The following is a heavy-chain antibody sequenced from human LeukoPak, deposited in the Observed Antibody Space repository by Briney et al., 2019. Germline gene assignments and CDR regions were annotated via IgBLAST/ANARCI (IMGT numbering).Heavy chain of an antibody. V-gene: IGHV1-2*02. Sequence: GASVKVSCTASGYTFTSYDISWVRQAPGQGLEWMGWINPNSGGTNYAQKFQGRVTMTRDTSISTAYMELSRLRSDDTAVYYCARPLDRSIAAPTGFDPWGQGTLVTVSS. CDR3: ARPLDRSIAAPTGFDP. CDR2: INPNSGGT. J-gene: IGHJ5*02. CDR1: GYTFTSYD. D-gene: IGHD6-6*01.